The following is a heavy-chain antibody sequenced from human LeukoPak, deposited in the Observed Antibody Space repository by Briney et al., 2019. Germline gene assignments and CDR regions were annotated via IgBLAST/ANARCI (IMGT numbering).Heavy chain of an antibody. V-gene: IGHV1-46*01. J-gene: IGHJ4*02. CDR1: GYTFTSYY. CDR2: INPSGGST. D-gene: IGHD6-6*01. Sequence: SVKVSCEASGYTFTSYYMHWVRQAPGQGLEWVAIINPSGGSTSYAQTFQGRVTMTRDMSTSTVYMELSSLRSEDTAVYYCARSLAARNAGGWFDYWGRGTLVTVSS. CDR3: ARSLAARNAGGWFDY.